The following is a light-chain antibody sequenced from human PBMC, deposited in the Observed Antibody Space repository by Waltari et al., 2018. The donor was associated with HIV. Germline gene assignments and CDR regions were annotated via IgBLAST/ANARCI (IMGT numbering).Light chain of an antibody. J-gene: IGLJ3*02. CDR1: SSNIGSNY. CDR2: RNN. Sequence: QSMLTQPPSASGTPGQRVTISCSGSSSNIGSNYVYWYQQVPGTAPKLLIYRNNQRPSGAPDRFSGSKSGTAASRAISGLRSEDEADYYCAAWDDSLSGWVFGGGTKLTVL. CDR3: AAWDDSLSGWV. V-gene: IGLV1-47*01.